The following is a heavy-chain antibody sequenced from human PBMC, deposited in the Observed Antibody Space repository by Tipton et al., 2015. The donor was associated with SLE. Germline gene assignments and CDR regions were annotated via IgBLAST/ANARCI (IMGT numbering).Heavy chain of an antibody. CDR2: INHSGST. CDR1: GGSFSGYY. Sequence: TLSLTCAVYGGSFSGYYWSWIRQPPGKGLEWIGEINHSGSTNYNPSLKSRVTISVDTSKNQFSLKLSSVTAADTAVYYCARLKSGVRKSSSARQRDWYFDLWGRGTLATVSS. J-gene: IGHJ2*01. CDR3: ARLKSGVRKSSSARQRDWYFDL. V-gene: IGHV4-34*01. D-gene: IGHD6-6*01.